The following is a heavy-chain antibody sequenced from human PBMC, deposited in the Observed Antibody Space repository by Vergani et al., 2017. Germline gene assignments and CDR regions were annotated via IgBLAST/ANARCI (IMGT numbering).Heavy chain of an antibody. CDR2: ISNSGST. D-gene: IGHD3-10*01. V-gene: IGHV4-30-4*08. CDR3: ARYYGSGTRGDYFDP. Sequence: QVQLQESGPGLVKPLQTLSLTCTVSGGSISSGDYYWSWIRQSPGKDLEWIGYISNSGSTFFNPSLKSRVTLSVDTSQNRFSLRLTSVTAADTAVYFCARYYGSGTRGDYFDPWGQGSLVTVSS. J-gene: IGHJ5*02. CDR1: GGSISSGDYY.